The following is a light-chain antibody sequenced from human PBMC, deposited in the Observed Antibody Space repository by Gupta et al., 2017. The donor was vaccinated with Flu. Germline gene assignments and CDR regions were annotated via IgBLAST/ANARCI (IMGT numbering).Light chain of an antibody. J-gene: IGLJ3*02. V-gene: IGLV2-14*01. Sequence: SSDVGGDKYVSWYQQHPGKVPKLIIYEVSIRPSGVSNRFSGSKAGNTASLTISGLQAEDEADYYCSSFTSTSTLLFGGGTKLTVL. CDR1: SSDVGGDKY. CDR2: EVS. CDR3: SSFTSTSTLL.